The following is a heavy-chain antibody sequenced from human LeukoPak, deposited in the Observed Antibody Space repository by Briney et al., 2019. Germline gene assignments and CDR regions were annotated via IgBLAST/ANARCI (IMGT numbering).Heavy chain of an antibody. J-gene: IGHJ2*01. CDR2: ISPSGSTI. CDR3: ARAPPDWECSNSICYTWYFDL. D-gene: IGHD2-2*02. CDR1: GFMFSDYY. Sequence: PGGSLRLSCAASGFMFSDYYMSWIRQAPGKGLEWVSYISPSGSTIFYADSVKGRFTISRDNAKNSLFLQMNNLGVEDTAVYYCARAPPDWECSNSICYTWYFDLWGRGTLVTVSP. V-gene: IGHV3-11*04.